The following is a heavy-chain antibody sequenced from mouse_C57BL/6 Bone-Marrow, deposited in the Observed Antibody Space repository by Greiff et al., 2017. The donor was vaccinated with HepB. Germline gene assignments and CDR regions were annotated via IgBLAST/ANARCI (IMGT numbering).Heavy chain of an antibody. J-gene: IGHJ2*01. Sequence: QVQLQQSGAELARPGASVKLSCKASGYTFTSYGISWVKQRTGQGLEWIGEIYPRSGNTYYNEKFKGKATLTADKSSSTAYMELRSLTSEYSAVYFCARCPLIYYYGYFDYWGQGTTLTVSS. D-gene: IGHD1-1*01. V-gene: IGHV1-81*01. CDR2: IYPRSGNT. CDR1: GYTFTSYG. CDR3: ARCPLIYYYGYFDY.